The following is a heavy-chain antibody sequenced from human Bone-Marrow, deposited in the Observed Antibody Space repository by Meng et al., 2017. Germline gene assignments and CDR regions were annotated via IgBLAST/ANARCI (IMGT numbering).Heavy chain of an antibody. J-gene: IGHJ6*02. CDR3: ARDYMTTDYYYYGMDV. CDR1: GFTFSSYS. Sequence: GESLKISCAASGFTFSSYSMNWVRQAPGKGLVWVSRINSDGSSTSYADSVKGRFTISRDNAKNTLYLQMNSLRAEDTAVYYCARDYMTTDYYYYGMDVWGQGTTVTVSS. CDR2: INSDGSST. D-gene: IGHD4-11*01. V-gene: IGHV3-74*01.